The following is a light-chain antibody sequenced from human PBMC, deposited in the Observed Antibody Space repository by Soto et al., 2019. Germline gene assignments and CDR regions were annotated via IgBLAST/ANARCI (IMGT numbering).Light chain of an antibody. J-gene: IGLJ2*01. Sequence: QSALTQPRSVSGSPGQSVAISCTGSSSDVGGSDYVSWYQQHPGKAPRLIIYDVNKRPSGVRDRFSGSKSGNTASLIISGLQAEDEADYYCCSCAGSPPFGGGTKLTVL. CDR3: CSCAGSPP. V-gene: IGLV2-11*01. CDR2: DVN. CDR1: SSDVGGSDY.